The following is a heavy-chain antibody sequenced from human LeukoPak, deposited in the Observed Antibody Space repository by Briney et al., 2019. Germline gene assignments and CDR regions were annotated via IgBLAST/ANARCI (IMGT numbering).Heavy chain of an antibody. CDR1: GFTVSSND. CDR2: ISSSSSYI. V-gene: IGHV3-21*01. Sequence: NSGGSLRLSCAASGFTVSSNDMSWVRQAPGKGLEWVSSISSSSSYIYYADPVKGRFTISRHNAKNSVYLQMNSLRVDDTAVYYCARLGDYSGFDRGPIDYWGQGTLVTVSS. D-gene: IGHD5-12*01. CDR3: ARLGDYSGFDRGPIDY. J-gene: IGHJ4*02.